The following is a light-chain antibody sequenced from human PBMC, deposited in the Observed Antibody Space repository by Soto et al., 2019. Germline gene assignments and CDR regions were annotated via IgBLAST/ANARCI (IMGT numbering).Light chain of an antibody. CDR2: GNS. CDR1: SSNIGAGYD. Sequence: QLVLTQPPSVSGAPGQRVTISCTGSSSNIGAGYDVHWYQQLPGTAPKLLIYGNSNRPSGVPDRFSGSKSGTSASLAITGLQAEDEADYYCQSYDSSLSFWVFGGGTKLTVL. V-gene: IGLV1-40*01. J-gene: IGLJ3*02. CDR3: QSYDSSLSFWV.